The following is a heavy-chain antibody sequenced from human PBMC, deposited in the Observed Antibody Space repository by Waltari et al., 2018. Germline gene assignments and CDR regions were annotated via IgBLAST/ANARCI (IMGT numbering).Heavy chain of an antibody. CDR3: AREKQEYDILTGYYLYYFDY. Sequence: QVQLQESVPGLVKPSETLSLTCTVSGGSISSYYWSWIRQPHGKGLEWIGYIYYSGSTNYNPSLKSRVTISVDTSKNQFSLKLSSVTAADTAVYYCAREKQEYDILTGYYLYYFDYWGQGTLVTVSS. CDR2: IYYSGST. D-gene: IGHD3-9*01. J-gene: IGHJ4*02. V-gene: IGHV4-59*01. CDR1: GGSISSYY.